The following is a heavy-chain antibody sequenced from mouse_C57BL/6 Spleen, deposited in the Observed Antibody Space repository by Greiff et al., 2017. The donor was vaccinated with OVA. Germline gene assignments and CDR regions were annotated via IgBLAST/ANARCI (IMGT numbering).Heavy chain of an antibody. Sequence: DVKLVESGGGLVKPGGSLKLSCAASGFTFSDYGMHWVRQAPEKGLEWVAYISSGSSTIYYADTVKGRFTISRDNAKNTLFLQMTSLRSEDTAMYYCAGYVRYFDVWGTGTTVTVSS. CDR2: ISSGSSTI. J-gene: IGHJ1*03. D-gene: IGHD2-14*01. V-gene: IGHV5-17*01. CDR1: GFTFSDYG. CDR3: AGYVRYFDV.